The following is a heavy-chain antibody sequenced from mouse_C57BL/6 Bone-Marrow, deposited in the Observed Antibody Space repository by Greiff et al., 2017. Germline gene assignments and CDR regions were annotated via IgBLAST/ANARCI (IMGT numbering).Heavy chain of an antibody. CDR1: GYTFTSYW. J-gene: IGHJ2*01. D-gene: IGHD4-1*01. Sequence: QVHVKQSGAELVKPGASVKMSCKASGYTFTSYWITWVKQRPGQGLEWIGDIYPTSGRTNYNEKFKRKAILTVDPASNTAYMQLSSLTSEDSAVFYCARSGPLGRSFDYWGQGTTRTISS. CDR3: ARSGPLGRSFDY. CDR2: IYPTSGRT. V-gene: IGHV1-55*01.